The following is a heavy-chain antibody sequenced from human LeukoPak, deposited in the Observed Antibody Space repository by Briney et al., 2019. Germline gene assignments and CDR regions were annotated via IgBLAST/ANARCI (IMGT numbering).Heavy chain of an antibody. J-gene: IGHJ3*01. Sequence: SVTVSRKSSVYTHTNSYIHWVRQAPAQVLEGRGLINPDGGNTNYAQNFQGRVTLTRDTSTSTVYMELSSLRSEDTAIYYCAIIRDGYNDAYDLWGQGTVVTVPS. CDR3: AIIRDGYNDAYDL. V-gene: IGHV1-46*01. CDR1: VYTHTNSY. D-gene: IGHD5-24*01. CDR2: INPDGGNT.